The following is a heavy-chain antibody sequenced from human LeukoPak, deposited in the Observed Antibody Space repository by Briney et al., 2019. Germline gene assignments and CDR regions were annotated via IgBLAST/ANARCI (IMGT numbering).Heavy chain of an antibody. CDR3: AAGTAADF. J-gene: IGHJ4*02. CDR2: ISSSSSYT. CDR1: GIPFSDYY. V-gene: IGHV3-11*03. D-gene: IGHD6-13*01. Sequence: GGSLRLSCVVSGIPFSDYYMNWIRQAPGKGLEWISYISSSSSYTDYADSVKGRFTISRDNAKSALYLQMNSLRLEDTAVYYCAAGTAADFWGKGTLVTVSS.